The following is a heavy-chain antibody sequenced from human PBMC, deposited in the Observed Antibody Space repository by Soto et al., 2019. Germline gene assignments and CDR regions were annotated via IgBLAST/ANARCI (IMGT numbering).Heavy chain of an antibody. CDR3: VRGSTRDY. Sequence: EVQLVESGGGLVQPGGSLRLSCAASGFTFSNYWMHWVRQAPEKGLVWVLRINSDGSSTTYADSVKGRFTISRDNAKNTLYLQMNSLRDEDTALYYCVRGSTRDYWGQGTLVTVSS. V-gene: IGHV3-74*01. J-gene: IGHJ4*02. CDR2: INSDGSST. CDR1: GFTFSNYW.